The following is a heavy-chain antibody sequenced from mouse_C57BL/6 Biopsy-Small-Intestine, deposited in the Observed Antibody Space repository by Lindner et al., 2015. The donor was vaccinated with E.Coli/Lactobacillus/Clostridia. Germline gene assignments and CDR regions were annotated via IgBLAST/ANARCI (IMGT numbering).Heavy chain of an antibody. J-gene: IGHJ3*01. CDR1: GFSFKTYA. V-gene: IGHV10-1*01. Sequence: VQLQESGGGLVQPKGSLKLSCAASGFSFKTYAMNWVRQAPGKGLEWVARIRSKSNNYATYYADSVKDRFTISRDDSESMLYLQMNNLKTEDTAMYYCVNGKTLFAYWAKGLWSLSLQ. CDR2: IRSKSNNYAT. CDR3: VNGKTLFAY. D-gene: IGHD4-1*01.